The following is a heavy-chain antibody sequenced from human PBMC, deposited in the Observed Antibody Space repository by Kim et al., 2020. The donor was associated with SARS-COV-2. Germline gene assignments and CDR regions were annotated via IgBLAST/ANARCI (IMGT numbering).Heavy chain of an antibody. CDR2: INHSGST. J-gene: IGHJ5*02. V-gene: IGHV4-34*01. Sequence: SETLSLTCAVYGGSFSGYYWSWIRQPPGKGLEWIGEINHSGSTNYNPSLKSRVTISVDTSKNQFSLKLSSVTAADTAVYYCARTTRYDFWSGRNGAWFDPWGQGTLVTVSS. CDR1: GGSFSGYY. D-gene: IGHD3-3*01. CDR3: ARTTRYDFWSGRNGAWFDP.